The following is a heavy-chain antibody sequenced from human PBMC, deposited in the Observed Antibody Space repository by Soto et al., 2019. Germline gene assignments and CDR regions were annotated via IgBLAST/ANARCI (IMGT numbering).Heavy chain of an antibody. CDR3: ARDKITGLFDY. CDR2: INHSGST. J-gene: IGHJ4*02. Sequence: PWETLSLTCAAYGGSFSGYYWTWIRQPPGTGLEWIGEINHSGSTNYNPSLKSRVTISVDTSKNQFSLKLTSVTAADTAVYYCARDKITGLFDYWGQGTLVTVSS. CDR1: GGSFSGYY. D-gene: IGHD2-8*02. V-gene: IGHV4-34*01.